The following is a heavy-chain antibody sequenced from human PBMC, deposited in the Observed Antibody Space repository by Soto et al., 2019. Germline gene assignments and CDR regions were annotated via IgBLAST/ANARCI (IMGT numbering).Heavy chain of an antibody. D-gene: IGHD4-17*01. CDR1: GFIFTSYG. CDR3: ARWGIYGEYDY. J-gene: IGHJ4*02. Sequence: QVQLVESGGRVVQPGGSLRLSCAASGFIFTSYGMHWVRQAPGKGLEWVAIIWNDASNRYYADSVKGRFTISKDNSNNMLDLQMNSLRVEDTAVYYCARWGIYGEYDYWGQGTMVTVS. V-gene: IGHV3-33*01. CDR2: IWNDASNR.